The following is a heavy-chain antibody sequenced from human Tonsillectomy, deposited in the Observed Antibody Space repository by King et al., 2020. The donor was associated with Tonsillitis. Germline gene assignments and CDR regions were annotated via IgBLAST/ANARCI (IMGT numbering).Heavy chain of an antibody. D-gene: IGHD5-24*01. CDR1: GFTFSDFW. CDR2: INSDESST. J-gene: IGHJ3*02. V-gene: IGHV3-74*01. Sequence: EVQLVESGGGLVQPGGSLRLSCAASGFTFSDFWMHWVRQAPGKGLVWVSRINSDESSTRYADSVRGRFTISRDNAKNTLYLQMNSLRAEDTAVYYCARGRRWDAFDSWGHGTMVTVSS. CDR3: ARGRRWDAFDS.